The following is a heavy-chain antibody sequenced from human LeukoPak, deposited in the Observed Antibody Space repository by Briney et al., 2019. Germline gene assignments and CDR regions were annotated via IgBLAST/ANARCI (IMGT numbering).Heavy chain of an antibody. CDR1: GYSITSYW. J-gene: IGHJ3*02. Sequence: GESLQISCKGSGYSITSYWIGWVRQLPGKGLEWMGIIYPGDSDTRYSPSFQGQVTISADKSISTAYLQWSSLKASDTAMYYCARPVDANDAFDIWGQGTMVTVSS. D-gene: IGHD6-19*01. V-gene: IGHV5-51*01. CDR2: IYPGDSDT. CDR3: ARPVDANDAFDI.